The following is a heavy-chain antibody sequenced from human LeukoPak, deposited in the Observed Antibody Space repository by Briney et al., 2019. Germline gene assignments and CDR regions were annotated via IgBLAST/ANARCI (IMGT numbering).Heavy chain of an antibody. V-gene: IGHV4-59*01. J-gene: IGHJ4*02. CDR3: ARRITMVRGVDY. D-gene: IGHD3-10*01. CDR1: GGSISSYY. Sequence: KSSETLSLTCTVSGGSISSYYWSWIRQPPGKGLEWIGYIHYSGSTNYNPSLKSRVTISLVTSKNQFSLKLSSVTAADTAVYYCARRITMVRGVDYWGQGTLVTVSS. CDR2: IHYSGST.